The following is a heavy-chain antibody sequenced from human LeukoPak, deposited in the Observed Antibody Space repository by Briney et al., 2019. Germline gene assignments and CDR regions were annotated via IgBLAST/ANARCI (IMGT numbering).Heavy chain of an antibody. D-gene: IGHD3/OR15-3a*01. V-gene: IGHV3-9*01. CDR2: ISWNSGLI. J-gene: IGHJ4*02. CDR1: GFTFDEYA. CDR3: AKVGIFGLVTYYFDY. Sequence: GGSLRLSCAVSGFTFDEYAMHWVRQAPGRGLEWVSGISWNSGLIDYADSVKGRFTISRDNAKNSLYLQMNSLKAEDTAFYYCAKVGIFGLVTYYFDYWGQGTLVTVSS.